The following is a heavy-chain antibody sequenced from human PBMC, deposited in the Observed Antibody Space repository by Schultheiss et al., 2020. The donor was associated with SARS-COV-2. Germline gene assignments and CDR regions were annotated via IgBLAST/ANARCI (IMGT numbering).Heavy chain of an antibody. CDR1: GFTFSSYS. D-gene: IGHD2-15*01. Sequence: GGSLRLSCAASGFTFSSYSMNWVRQAPGKGLEWVSLIYTGGNTNYADSVKGRFTISRDNSKNTLYLQMNSLRAEDTAVYYCARDGSPPYCSGGSCYSSDFDYWGQGTLVTVSS. CDR2: IYTGGNT. V-gene: IGHV3-66*02. J-gene: IGHJ4*02. CDR3: ARDGSPPYCSGGSCYSSDFDY.